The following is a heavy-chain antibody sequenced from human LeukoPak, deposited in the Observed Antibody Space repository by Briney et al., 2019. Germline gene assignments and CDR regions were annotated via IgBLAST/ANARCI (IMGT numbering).Heavy chain of an antibody. Sequence: GGSLRLSCAASGFTFSSYWMYWVPQAPGKGLVWVSRINSDGSSSTYADSVKGRFTISRDNAKNTMYLQMNSLRADDTAVYFCARNYYDSSGYYYGAYWGQGTLVTVSS. D-gene: IGHD3-22*01. V-gene: IGHV3-74*01. CDR1: GFTFSSYW. CDR2: INSDGSSS. CDR3: ARNYYDSSGYYYGAY. J-gene: IGHJ4*02.